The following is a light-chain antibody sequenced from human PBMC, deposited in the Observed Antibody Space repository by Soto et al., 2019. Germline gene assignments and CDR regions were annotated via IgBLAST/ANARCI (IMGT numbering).Light chain of an antibody. CDR2: GAS. CDR3: QQYCSSPPIT. Sequence: EIVLTQSPGTLSLSPGERATLSCRASQRVSSSYLAWYQQKPGQAPRLLIYGASSRATGIPDRFSGSGSGTDFTLTISRLEPEDFAVYYCQQYCSSPPITFGQGTRLAIK. J-gene: IGKJ5*01. V-gene: IGKV3-20*01. CDR1: QRVSSSY.